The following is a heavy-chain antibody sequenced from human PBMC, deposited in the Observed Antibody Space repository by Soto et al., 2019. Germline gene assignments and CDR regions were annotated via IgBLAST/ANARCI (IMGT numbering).Heavy chain of an antibody. V-gene: IGHV3-30*18. CDR1: GFTFSSYG. CDR3: AKDSSGYYYGHDC. CDR2: ISYDGSNK. J-gene: IGHJ4*02. D-gene: IGHD3-22*01. Sequence: QVQLVESGGGVVQPGRSLRLSCAASGFTFSSYGMHWVRQAPGKGLEWVAVISYDGSNKYYADSVKGRFTIARDNSKNTLYLQVNSLRAEDTAVYYWAKDSSGYYYGHDCWGQRTLVTVSS.